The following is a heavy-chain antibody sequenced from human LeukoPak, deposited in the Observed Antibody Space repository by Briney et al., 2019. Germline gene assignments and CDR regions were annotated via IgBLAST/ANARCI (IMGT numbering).Heavy chain of an antibody. CDR2: IYHSGST. J-gene: IGHJ4*02. CDR3: ARRTIFGVHYYLDY. D-gene: IGHD3-3*01. V-gene: IGHV4-4*02. Sequence: PSETLSLTCAVSGGSISSSNWWSWVRQPPGKGLEWIGEIYHSGSTNYNPSLKSRVTISVDTSKNQFSLKLSSVTAADTAVYYCARRTIFGVHYYLDYWGQRTLVTVSS. CDR1: GGSISSSNW.